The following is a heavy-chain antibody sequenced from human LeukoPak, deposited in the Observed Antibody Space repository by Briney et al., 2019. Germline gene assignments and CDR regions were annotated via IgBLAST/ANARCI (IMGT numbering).Heavy chain of an antibody. CDR1: GFTFSNAW. CDR3: TTDRGSSGSYYYYYYYCMDV. J-gene: IGHJ6*03. D-gene: IGHD3-10*01. CDR2: IKSKTDGGTT. V-gene: IGHV3-15*01. Sequence: GGSLRLSCAASGFTFSNAWMSWVRQAPGKGLEWVGRIKSKTDGGTTDYAAPVKGRFTISRDDSKNTLYLQMNSLKTEDTAVYYCTTDRGSSGSYYYYYYYCMDVWGKGTTVTISS.